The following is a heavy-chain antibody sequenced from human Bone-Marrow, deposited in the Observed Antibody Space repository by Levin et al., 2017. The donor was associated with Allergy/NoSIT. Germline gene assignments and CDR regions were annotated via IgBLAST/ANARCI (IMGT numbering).Heavy chain of an antibody. CDR1: GFTFNNFW. V-gene: IGHV3-7*01. D-gene: IGHD6-19*01. J-gene: IGHJ4*02. CDR3: VRETHRSGWDYFDD. Sequence: PGESLKISCVASGFTFNNFWMNWVRQAPGKGLEWVANIKPDGSERYTMDSVKGRFTISRDDAKNSLFLQMSNLRAEDTAVYYCVRETHRSGWDYFDDWGQGTLVSVSS. CDR2: IKPDGSER.